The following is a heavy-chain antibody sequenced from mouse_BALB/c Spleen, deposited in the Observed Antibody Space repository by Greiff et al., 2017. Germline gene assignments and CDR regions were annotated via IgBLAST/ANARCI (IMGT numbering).Heavy chain of an antibody. V-gene: IGHV5-6-5*01. Sequence: EVKLQESGGGLVKPGGSLKLSCAASGFTFSSYAMSWVRQTPEKRLEWVASISSGGSTYYPDSVKGRFTISRDNARNILYLQMSSLRSEDTAMYYCASYGNYVYAMDYWGQGTSVTVSS. D-gene: IGHD2-1*01. CDR3: ASYGNYVYAMDY. J-gene: IGHJ4*01. CDR1: GFTFSSYA. CDR2: ISSGGST.